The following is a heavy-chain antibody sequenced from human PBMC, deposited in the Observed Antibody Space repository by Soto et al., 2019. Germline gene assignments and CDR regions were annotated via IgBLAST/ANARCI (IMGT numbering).Heavy chain of an antibody. CDR3: ATMSITLVSATLRGAWFDP. J-gene: IGHJ5*02. V-gene: IGHV1-24*01. CDR2: FDPEDGET. D-gene: IGHD3-10*01. CDR1: GYTLTELS. Sequence: GASVKVSCKVSGYTLTELSMHWVRQAPGKGLEWMGGFDPEDGETIYAQKFQGRVTMTEDTSTDTAYMELSSLRSEDTAVYYCATMSITLVSATLRGAWFDPWGQGTLVTVSS.